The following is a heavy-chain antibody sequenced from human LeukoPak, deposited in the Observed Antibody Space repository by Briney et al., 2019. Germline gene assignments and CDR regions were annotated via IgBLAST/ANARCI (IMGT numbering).Heavy chain of an antibody. CDR2: ISWNSGSI. J-gene: IGHJ4*02. CDR3: AKDGPDSSGWYYFDY. V-gene: IGHV3-9*01. Sequence: PGGSLRLSCAASGNYWMHWVRQAPGKGLEWVSGISWNSGSIGYADSVKGRFTISRDNAKNSLYLQMNSLRAEDTALYYCAKDGPDSSGWYYFDYWGQGTLVTVSS. D-gene: IGHD6-19*01. CDR1: GNYW.